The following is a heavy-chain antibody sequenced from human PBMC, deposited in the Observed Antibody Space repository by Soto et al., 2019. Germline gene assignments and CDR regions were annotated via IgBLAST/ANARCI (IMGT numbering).Heavy chain of an antibody. CDR1: GSLLRGYG. D-gene: IGHD3-10*02. CDR2: IRYDGSNI. J-gene: IGHJ4*02. Sequence: GGSLRHSCASSGSLLRGYGMHWVRQATGKGLERVAVIRYDGSNINYADSVMGRFTNSRDNSKNTLYLEMNSLRAEDTAVFYCARDGIGGTIFRGYLDYWGQGNLVTVSS. CDR3: ARDGIGGTIFRGYLDY. V-gene: IGHV3-33*01.